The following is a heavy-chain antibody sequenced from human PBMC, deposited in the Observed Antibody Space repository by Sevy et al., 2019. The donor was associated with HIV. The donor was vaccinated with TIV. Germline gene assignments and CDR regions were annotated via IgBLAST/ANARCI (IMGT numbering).Heavy chain of an antibody. CDR2: IYPHYSDI. CDR1: GYSFTNYY. Sequence: GESLKISCEASGYSFTNYYIGWVRQMPGKGLEWMGIIYPHYSDIRYSPSFQGQVTISADKSIRTPYLQWGALKASDTAKFYGARSTSTSQFENSGSYYTWPYWGQGTLATVSS. J-gene: IGHJ4*02. CDR3: ARSTSTSQFENSGSYYTWPY. V-gene: IGHV5-51*01. D-gene: IGHD3-22*01.